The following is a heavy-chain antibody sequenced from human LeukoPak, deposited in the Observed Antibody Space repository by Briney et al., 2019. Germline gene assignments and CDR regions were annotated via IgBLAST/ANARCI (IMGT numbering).Heavy chain of an antibody. CDR2: IYYSGSS. CDR1: GGSISSYY. V-gene: IGHV4-59*08. Sequence: SETLSLTCTVSGGSISSYYWSWIRQPPGKGLEWIGFIYYSGSSNYNPSLKSRVTISVDTSKNQFSLKLSSVTAADTAVYYCARHALYGPRPGYYYFDYWGQGTLVTVSS. D-gene: IGHD2-8*01. CDR3: ARHALYGPRPGYYYFDY. J-gene: IGHJ4*02.